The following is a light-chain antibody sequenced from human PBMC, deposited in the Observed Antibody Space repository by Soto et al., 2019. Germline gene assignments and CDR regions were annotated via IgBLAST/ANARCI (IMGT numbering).Light chain of an antibody. J-gene: IGKJ4*01. CDR1: QSVSSSY. Sequence: IVLTQSPGTLSLSPWERATLSCRASQSVSSSYLAWYQQKPGQAPRLLIYGASSRAAGIPDRFSGSGSGTDFTPTISRLEPEDFAVYYCQQYGSSPPRFTFGGGTKVDIK. CDR3: QQYGSSPPRFT. V-gene: IGKV3-20*01. CDR2: GAS.